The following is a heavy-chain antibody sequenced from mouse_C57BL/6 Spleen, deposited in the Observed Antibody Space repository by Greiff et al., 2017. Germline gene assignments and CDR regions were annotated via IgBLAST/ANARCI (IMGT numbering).Heavy chain of an antibody. CDR1: GYTFTSYW. Sequence: QVQLQQPGAELVRPGSSVKLSCKASGYTFTSYWMHWVKQRPLQSLEWIGNIDPSDSETPYNQKFKDQATLTVDKSSSTAYMQLSSLTSEDSAVYYCSRRSNYVYFDYWGQGTTLTVSS. CDR2: IDPSDSET. J-gene: IGHJ2*01. CDR3: SRRSNYVYFDY. V-gene: IGHV1-52*01. D-gene: IGHD2-5*01.